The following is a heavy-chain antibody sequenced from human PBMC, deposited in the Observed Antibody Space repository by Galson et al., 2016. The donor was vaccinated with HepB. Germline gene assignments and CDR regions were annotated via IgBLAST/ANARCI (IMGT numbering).Heavy chain of an antibody. V-gene: IGHV3-33*01. CDR1: GFSFSRYG. Sequence: SLRLSCAASGFSFSRYGMHWVRRAPGKGLEGVAVIWYDGSNEYYEDSVKGRFTISRDNSKNTLYLQMNRLRAEDTAVYYCARGSNYLDYWGQGTLVTVSS. J-gene: IGHJ4*02. CDR2: IWYDGSNE. CDR3: ARGSNYLDY.